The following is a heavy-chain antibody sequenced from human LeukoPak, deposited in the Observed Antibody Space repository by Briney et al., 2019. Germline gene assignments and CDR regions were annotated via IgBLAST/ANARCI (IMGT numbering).Heavy chain of an antibody. CDR3: ADSSSWYYFDY. V-gene: IGHV1-69*04. CDR1: GGTFSSYA. Sequence: GASVKVSCKASGGTFSSYAISWVRQAPGQGLEWMGRIIPILGIANYAQKFQGRVTITADKSTSTAYVELSSLRSEDTAVYYCADSSSWYYFDYWGQGTLVTVSS. CDR2: IIPILGIA. J-gene: IGHJ4*02. D-gene: IGHD6-13*01.